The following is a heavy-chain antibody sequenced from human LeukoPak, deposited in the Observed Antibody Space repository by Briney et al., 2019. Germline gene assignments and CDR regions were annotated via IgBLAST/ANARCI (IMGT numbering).Heavy chain of an antibody. CDR3: ASVSPLGGHWFDP. Sequence: KPSETLSLTCAVSGGSISSNNWWSWVRQPPGKGLEWIGEVYHSGSTYYNPSLKSRVTISVDTSKNQFSLKLSSVTAADTAVYYCASVSPLGGHWFDPWGQGTLVTVSS. D-gene: IGHD3-16*01. CDR1: GGSISSNNW. J-gene: IGHJ5*02. V-gene: IGHV4-4*02. CDR2: VYHSGST.